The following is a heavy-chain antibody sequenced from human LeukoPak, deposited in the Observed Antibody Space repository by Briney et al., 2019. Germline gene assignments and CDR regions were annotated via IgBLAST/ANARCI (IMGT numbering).Heavy chain of an antibody. CDR3: AKDWDSSSWYFDAFDI. V-gene: IGHV3-23*01. J-gene: IGHJ3*02. Sequence: PGGSLRLSCAASGFTFSSYAMSWVRQAPGKGLEWVSAISGSGGSTYYADSVKGRFTISRDNSKNTLYLQMNSLRAEDTAVYYCAKDWDSSSWYFDAFDIWGQGTMATVSS. CDR1: GFTFSSYA. CDR2: ISGSGGST. D-gene: IGHD6-13*01.